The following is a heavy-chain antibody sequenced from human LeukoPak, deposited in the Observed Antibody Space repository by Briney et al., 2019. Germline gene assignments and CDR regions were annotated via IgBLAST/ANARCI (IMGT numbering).Heavy chain of an antibody. CDR2: FLFSGTP. CDR1: GDSVSSGTYY. J-gene: IGHJ5*02. Sequence: SETLSLTCSVSGDSVSSGTYYWGWIRQPPGKGLEWIVYFLFSGTPKYNPSLDSRVTISVDTSRNQFSLEVTSVTAADTAVYYCARYRHHNYFDPWGQGTLVTVSS. D-gene: IGHD1-26*01. CDR3: ARYRHHNYFDP. V-gene: IGHV4-61*01.